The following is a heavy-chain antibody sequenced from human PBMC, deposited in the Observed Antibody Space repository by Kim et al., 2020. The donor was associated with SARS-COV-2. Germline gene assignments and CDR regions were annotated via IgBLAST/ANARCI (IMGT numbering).Heavy chain of an antibody. V-gene: IGHV3-49*03. CDR1: GFTFGDYA. D-gene: IGHD6-13*01. Sequence: GGSLRLSCTASGFTFGDYAMSWFRQAPGKGLEWVGFIRSKAYGGTTEYAASVKGRFTISRDDYKSIAYLQMNSLKTEDTAVYYCTRVWRSSWEGNFDYWGQGTLVTVSS. J-gene: IGHJ4*02. CDR2: IRSKAYGGTT. CDR3: TRVWRSSWEGNFDY.